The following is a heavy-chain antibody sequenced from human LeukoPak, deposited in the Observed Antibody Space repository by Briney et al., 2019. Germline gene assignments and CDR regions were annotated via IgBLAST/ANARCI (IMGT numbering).Heavy chain of an antibody. Sequence: PGGSLRLSCAASGFIIKNYEMNWVRQAPGGGLEWVSSVSSSATTIYYTDSVKGRFTISRDNAKNSLFLQMNNLRVEDTAVYYCVRVYCSTTSCYGVDSWGQGTLVTVSS. J-gene: IGHJ4*02. V-gene: IGHV3-48*03. CDR2: VSSSATTI. D-gene: IGHD2-2*01. CDR1: GFIIKNYE. CDR3: VRVYCSTTSCYGVDS.